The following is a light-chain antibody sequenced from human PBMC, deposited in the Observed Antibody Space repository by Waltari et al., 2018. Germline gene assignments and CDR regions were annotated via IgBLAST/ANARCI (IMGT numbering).Light chain of an antibody. J-gene: IGLJ3*02. CDR3: QTGGHGTWV. V-gene: IGLV4-69*01. Sequence: QLVLTQSPSASASLGASVKLTYTLSSGHSSTVIAWLQQQPKKGPRYLMKVNSDGSHNKGDEIPARFSGSSSGAERYLTISSLQSEDEADYSCQTGGHGTWVFGGGTKLTVL. CDR1: SGHSSTV. CDR2: VNSDGSH.